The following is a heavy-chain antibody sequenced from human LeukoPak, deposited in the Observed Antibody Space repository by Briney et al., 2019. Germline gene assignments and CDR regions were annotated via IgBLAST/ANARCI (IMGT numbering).Heavy chain of an antibody. J-gene: IGHJ4*02. CDR2: IYYSGTT. V-gene: IGHV4-39*01. CDR1: GDSISSSTYY. CDR3: ARQSYSTSSGPDY. Sequence: SETLSLTCIVSGDSISSSTYYWGWIRQPPGKGLEWIGSIYYSGTTYYNPSLKSRVTISVDTSKNQFSLKLSSVTAADTAVYYCARQSYSTSSGPDYWGQGTLVTVSS. D-gene: IGHD6-6*01.